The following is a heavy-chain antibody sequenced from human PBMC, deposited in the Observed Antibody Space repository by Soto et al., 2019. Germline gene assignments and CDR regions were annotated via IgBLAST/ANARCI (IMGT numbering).Heavy chain of an antibody. Sequence: SVKVSCKASGGTFSSYAISWVRQAPGQGLEWMGGIIPIFGTANYAQKFQGRVTITADKSTGTAYMELSSLRSEDTAVYYCARDLRYSSGCWGQGTLVTVSS. J-gene: IGHJ4*02. CDR1: GGTFSSYA. CDR3: ARDLRYSSGC. D-gene: IGHD6-19*01. V-gene: IGHV1-69*06. CDR2: IIPIFGTA.